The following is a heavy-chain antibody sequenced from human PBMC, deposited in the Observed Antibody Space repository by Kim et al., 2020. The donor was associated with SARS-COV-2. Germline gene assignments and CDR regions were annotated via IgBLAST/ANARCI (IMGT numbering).Heavy chain of an antibody. Sequence: GGSLRLSCEASGFTFSVYSMNWVRQTPGKGLERISYISYSGGTIHYADSVKGLFTISRDNAKNSLYLQMNSLRGEDKAMYYCANPQTTVPSSYYVSWGQG. CDR3: ANPQTTVPSSYYVS. CDR1: GFTFSVYS. D-gene: IGHD3-22*01. J-gene: IGHJ5*02. V-gene: IGHV3-48*01. CDR2: ISYSGGTI.